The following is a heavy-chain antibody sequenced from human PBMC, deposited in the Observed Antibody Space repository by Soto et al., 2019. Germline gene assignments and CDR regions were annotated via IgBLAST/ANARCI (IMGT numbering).Heavy chain of an antibody. CDR3: AKVRQPAYYYYGMDV. Sequence: SVKVACKASGGTFSSYAISWVRQAPGQGLEWMGGIIPIFGTANYAQKFQGRVTITADESTSTAYMELSSLRSEDTAVYYCAKVRQPAYYYYGMDVWGQGTKVTVSS. CDR2: IIPIFGTA. J-gene: IGHJ6*02. CDR1: GGTFSSYA. V-gene: IGHV1-69*13. D-gene: IGHD1-1*01.